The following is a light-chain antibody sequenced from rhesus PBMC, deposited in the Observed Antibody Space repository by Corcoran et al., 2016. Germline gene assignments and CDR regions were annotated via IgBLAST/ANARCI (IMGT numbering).Light chain of an antibody. CDR3: LQASNWPWS. Sequence: DIVMTQSPAILSLSPGERATLSCRASQHVANILAWDQQKPGQPPRLLLYDASPRAPGIPARFRASGYGTAFTFPIDSLVPEDLCVYYCLQASNWPWSFGQGSRVEI. CDR2: DAS. J-gene: IGKJ1*01. CDR1: QHVANI. V-gene: IGKV3-35*01.